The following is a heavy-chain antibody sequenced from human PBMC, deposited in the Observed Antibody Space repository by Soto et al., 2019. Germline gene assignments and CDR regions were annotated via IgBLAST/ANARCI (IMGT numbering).Heavy chain of an antibody. D-gene: IGHD6-19*01. J-gene: IGHJ5*02. CDR3: ARAPYSSGWYYSGWFDP. CDR1: GGSISSRDYY. CDR2: IYYSGST. V-gene: IGHV4-30-4*01. Sequence: ASETLSLTCTVSGGSISSRDYYWSWIRQPPGKGLEWIGYIYYSGSTYYNPSLKSRVTISVDTSKNQFSLKLSSVTAADTAVYYCARAPYSSGWYYSGWFDPWGQGTLVTVSS.